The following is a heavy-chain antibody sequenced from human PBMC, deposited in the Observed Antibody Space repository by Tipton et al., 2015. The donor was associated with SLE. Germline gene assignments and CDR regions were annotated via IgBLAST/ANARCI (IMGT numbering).Heavy chain of an antibody. V-gene: IGHV4-39*02. CDR2: IHYAGGT. CDR3: ARAAGRDGYSSSWAPFDY. Sequence: TLSLTCSVSGDSLSSNNYYWGWIRQSPAQGLEWIGTIHYAGGTYYNPSLRSRLTISVDTSENHFSLKLSSVTAADTAVYYCARAAGRDGYSSSWAPFDYWGQGTLVAVSS. CDR1: GDSLSSNNYY. J-gene: IGHJ4*02. D-gene: IGHD6-13*01.